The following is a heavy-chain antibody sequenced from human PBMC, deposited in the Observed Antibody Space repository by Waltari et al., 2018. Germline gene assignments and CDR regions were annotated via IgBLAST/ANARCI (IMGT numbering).Heavy chain of an antibody. J-gene: IGHJ4*02. CDR3: ARVRGGEGSYPNY. CDR1: GYTFTGYY. Sequence: QVQLVQSGAEVKKPGASVKVSCKASGYTFTGYYMHWVRQAPGQGLEWMGRINPNSGGTNYAQKFQGRVTMTRDTSINTAYMELSRLRSDDTAVYYCARVRGGEGSYPNYWGQGTLVTVSS. V-gene: IGHV1-2*06. D-gene: IGHD1-26*01. CDR2: INPNSGGT.